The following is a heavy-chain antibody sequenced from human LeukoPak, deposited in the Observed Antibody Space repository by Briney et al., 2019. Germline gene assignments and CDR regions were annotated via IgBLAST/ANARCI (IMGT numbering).Heavy chain of an antibody. CDR1: GGSISSGGYY. CDR3: AREGPWASDAFDI. J-gene: IGHJ3*02. V-gene: IGHV4-31*03. CDR2: IYYSGST. Sequence: SQTLSLTCTVSGGSISSGGYYWSWIRQHPGKGLEWIGYIYYSGSTYYNPSLKSRVTISVDTSKNQFSLKLSSVTAADTAVYYCAREGPWASDAFDIWGQGTMVTVSS.